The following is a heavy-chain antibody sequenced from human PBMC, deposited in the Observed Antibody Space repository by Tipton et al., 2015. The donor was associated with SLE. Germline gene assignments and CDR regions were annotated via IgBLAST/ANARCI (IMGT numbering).Heavy chain of an antibody. CDR1: GGSISSSSYY. D-gene: IGHD3-10*01. CDR2: IYYTGST. CDR3: ARTDYYGLAGN. V-gene: IGHV4-39*07. Sequence: TLSLTCTVSGGSISSSSYYWGWIRQPPGKRLEWIGSIYYTGSTYYNPSLKSRVTMSVDTSKNQFSLRLTSVTAADTAVYYCARTDYYGLAGNWGQGTLITVST. J-gene: IGHJ4*02.